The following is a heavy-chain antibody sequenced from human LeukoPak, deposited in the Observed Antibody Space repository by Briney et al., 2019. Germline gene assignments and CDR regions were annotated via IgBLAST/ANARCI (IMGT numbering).Heavy chain of an antibody. CDR3: ARDRPTSVTSLPFDY. Sequence: GGSLRLSCTASGFTFSSYAMHWVRQAPGKGLEWVALTSYGGSNKYYADSVKGRFTISRDNSNNMLYLQMNSLRAEDTAVYYCARDRPTSVTSLPFDYWGQGTLVTVSS. D-gene: IGHD4-17*01. CDR1: GFTFSSYA. V-gene: IGHV3-30-3*01. J-gene: IGHJ4*02. CDR2: TSYGGSNK.